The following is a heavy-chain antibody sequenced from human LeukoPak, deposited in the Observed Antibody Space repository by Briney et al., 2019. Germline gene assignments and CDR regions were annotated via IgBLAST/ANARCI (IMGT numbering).Heavy chain of an antibody. CDR2: IIPNSGGT. CDR3: AREGGNGGFDY. V-gene: IGHV1-2*02. J-gene: IGHJ4*02. CDR1: GYIITAYY. D-gene: IGHD4-23*01. Sequence: ASVKVSCKASGYIITAYYIHWVRQAPGQGLEWMGWIIPNSGGTNYAQNLQGRVTMTSDTSISTAYMELTSLKFDDTAVYYCAREGGNGGFDYWAQGTLVTVSS.